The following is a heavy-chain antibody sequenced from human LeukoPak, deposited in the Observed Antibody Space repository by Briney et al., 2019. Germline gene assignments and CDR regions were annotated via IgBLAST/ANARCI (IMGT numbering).Heavy chain of an antibody. Sequence: PGRSLRLSCAASGFTFDDYAMHWVRQAPGKGLEWVSGISWNSGSIGYADSVKGRFTISRDNAKNSLYLQMNSLRAEDTASYYCAKDLGYSGYDSIFDYWGQGTLVTVSS. D-gene: IGHD5-12*01. CDR1: GFTFDDYA. J-gene: IGHJ4*02. CDR3: AKDLGYSGYDSIFDY. V-gene: IGHV3-9*01. CDR2: ISWNSGSI.